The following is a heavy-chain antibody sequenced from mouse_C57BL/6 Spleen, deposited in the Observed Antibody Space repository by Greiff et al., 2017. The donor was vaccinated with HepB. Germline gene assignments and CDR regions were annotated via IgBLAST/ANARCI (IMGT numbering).Heavy chain of an antibody. Sequence: QVHVKQSGAELVKPGASVKISCKASGYAFSSYWMNWVKQRPGKGLEWIGQIYPGDGDTNYNGKFKGKATLTADKSSSTAYMQLSSLTSEDSAVYFCARENAYYRYAMDYWGQGTSVTVSS. CDR2: IYPGDGDT. CDR1: GYAFSSYW. D-gene: IGHD2-12*01. V-gene: IGHV1-80*01. J-gene: IGHJ4*01. CDR3: ARENAYYRYAMDY.